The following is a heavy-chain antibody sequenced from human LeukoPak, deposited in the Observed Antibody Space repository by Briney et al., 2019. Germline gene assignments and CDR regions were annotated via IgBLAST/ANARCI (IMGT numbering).Heavy chain of an antibody. J-gene: IGHJ4*02. V-gene: IGHV1-69*05. D-gene: IGHD3-9*01. Sequence: ASVKVSCKASGGTFSSYAISWVRQAPGQGLEWMGGIIPIFGTANYAQKFQGRVTITTDESTSTAYMELSSLRSKDTAVYYCASSVRYFDWLLNPPFDYWGQGTLVTVSS. CDR2: IIPIFGTA. CDR3: ASSVRYFDWLLNPPFDY. CDR1: GGTFSSYA.